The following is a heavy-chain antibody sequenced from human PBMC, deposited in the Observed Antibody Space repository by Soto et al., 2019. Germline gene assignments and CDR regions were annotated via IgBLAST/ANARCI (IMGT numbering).Heavy chain of an antibody. CDR2: INPSGGST. CDR3: ARGTNHLDPINWFDP. D-gene: IGHD3-9*01. J-gene: IGHJ5*02. V-gene: IGHV1-46*03. Sequence: QVQLVQSGAEVKKPGASVKVSCKASGYTFTSYYMHWVRQAPGQGLEWMGIINPSGGSTSYAQKFQDRVTRTRDTATSTVYMELSSLRSEYTTVYYCARGTNHLDPINWFDPWGQGTLVTVSS. CDR1: GYTFTSYY.